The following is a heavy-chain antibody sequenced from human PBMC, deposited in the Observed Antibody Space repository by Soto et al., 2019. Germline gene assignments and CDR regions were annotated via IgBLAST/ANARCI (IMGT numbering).Heavy chain of an antibody. J-gene: IGHJ4*02. V-gene: IGHV3-15*01. CDR2: IKSKTDGGTT. CDR3: TRGNWGKLDY. D-gene: IGHD3-16*01. Sequence: EVQLVESGGGLVEPGGSLRLSCAASGFTLSNAWMSWVRQAPGKGLEWVGRIKSKTDGGTTEYAAPVRGRVTITREDSKNTMDLQMSSLKTEDTAMYYCTRGNWGKLDYWGQGTLTTVSS. CDR1: GFTLSNAW.